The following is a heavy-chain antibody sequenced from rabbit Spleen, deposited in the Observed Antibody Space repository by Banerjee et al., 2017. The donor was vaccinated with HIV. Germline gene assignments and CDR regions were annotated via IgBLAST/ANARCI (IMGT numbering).Heavy chain of an antibody. CDR2: IDPIFGRT. CDR1: GFDFSSYG. J-gene: IGHJ4*01. V-gene: IGHV1S47*01. CDR3: VREAGYGGYGDGNL. D-gene: IGHD6-1*01. Sequence: QEQLEESGGDLVKPEGSLTLTCKASGFDFSSYGLSWVRQAPGKGLEWIGYIDPIFGRTYYANWVDGRFTISSHNAQNTLYLQLNSLTAADTATYFCVREAGYGGYGDGNLWGPGTLVTVS.